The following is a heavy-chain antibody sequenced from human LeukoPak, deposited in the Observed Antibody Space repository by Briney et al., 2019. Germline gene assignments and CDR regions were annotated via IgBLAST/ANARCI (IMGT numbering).Heavy chain of an antibody. V-gene: IGHV1-8*01. J-gene: IGHJ6*02. CDR1: GYTFTSYD. CDR2: MNPNSGDT. CDR3: ARVRLMVRGVIITGSYYYGMDV. Sequence: ASLRVSCKASGYTFTSYDINWVRQATGQGLKGRGGMNPNSGDTGYAQKFQGRVTMTRNTSISTAYMELSSLRSEDTAVYYCARVRLMVRGVIITGSYYYGMDVWGQGTTVTVSS. D-gene: IGHD3-10*01.